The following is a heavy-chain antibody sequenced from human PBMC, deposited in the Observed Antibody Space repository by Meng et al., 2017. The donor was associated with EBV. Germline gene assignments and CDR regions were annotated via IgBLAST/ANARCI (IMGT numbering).Heavy chain of an antibody. CDR3: ARVGIAVAGTGDY. J-gene: IGHJ4*02. D-gene: IGHD6-19*01. Sequence: QVQLVQSGAEVKKPGASVKVSCKASGYTFTGYYMHWVRQAPGQGLEWMGRINPNSGGTNYAQKFQGRVTMTRDTSISTAYMELSRLRSDTAVYYRARVGIAVAGTGDYWGQGTLVTVSS. CDR2: INPNSGGT. CDR1: GYTFTGYY. V-gene: IGHV1-2*06.